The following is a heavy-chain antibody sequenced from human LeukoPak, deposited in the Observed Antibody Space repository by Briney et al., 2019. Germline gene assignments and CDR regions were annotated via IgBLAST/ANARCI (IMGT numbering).Heavy chain of an antibody. CDR1: GYTFTGYY. CDR2: INPNSGGT. D-gene: IGHD1-14*01. Sequence: ASVKVSCKASGYTFTGYYMHWVRQAPGQGLEWMGWINPNSGGTNYAQKFQGRVTMTRDTSISTAYMELSRLRSDDTAVYYCARVIRPMADRAAFDIWGQGTMVTVSS. J-gene: IGHJ3*02. V-gene: IGHV1-2*02. CDR3: ARVIRPMADRAAFDI.